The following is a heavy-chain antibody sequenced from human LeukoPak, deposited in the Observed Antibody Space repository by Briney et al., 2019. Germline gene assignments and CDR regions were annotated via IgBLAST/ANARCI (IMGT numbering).Heavy chain of an antibody. V-gene: IGHV3-21*01. CDR3: ARGRCSGGSCSLFYFDY. D-gene: IGHD2-15*01. CDR2: ISSTSTYI. J-gene: IGHJ4*02. CDR1: GFTFNSYN. Sequence: PGGSLRLSCAVSGFTFNSYNMNWVRQAPGKGLEWVSSISSTSTYIYYADSVKGRFTISRDNAKSSLYLQMTSLRAEDTAVYYCARGRCSGGSCSLFYFDYWGQGTLVTVSS.